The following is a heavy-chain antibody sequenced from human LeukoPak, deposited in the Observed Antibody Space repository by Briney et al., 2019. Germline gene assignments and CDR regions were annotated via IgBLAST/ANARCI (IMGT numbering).Heavy chain of an antibody. D-gene: IGHD6-13*01. Sequence: ASVKVSCKASGYTFTSYDINWVRQATGQGLEWRGWMNPNSGNTAYAQKFQGRVTITRNTSISTAYMELSSLRSEDTAVYYCAKGGRIAADVFDYWGQGTLVTVSS. CDR3: AKGGRIAADVFDY. V-gene: IGHV1-8*03. CDR2: MNPNSGNT. J-gene: IGHJ4*02. CDR1: GYTFTSYD.